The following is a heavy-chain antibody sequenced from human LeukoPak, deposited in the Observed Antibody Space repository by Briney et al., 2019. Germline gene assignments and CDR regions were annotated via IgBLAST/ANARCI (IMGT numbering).Heavy chain of an antibody. CDR2: IYSGSST. CDR1: GFTFSSYS. D-gene: IGHD5-12*01. J-gene: IGHJ4*02. CDR3: ASRGYRGYDPGREFDY. Sequence: GGSLRLSCAASGFTFSSYSMTWVRQAPGKGLEWVSVIYSGSSTYYADSVRGRFAISRDNSKNTLLLQMNSLRAEDTAMYYCASRGYRGYDPGREFDYWGQGTLVTVSS. V-gene: IGHV3-66*01.